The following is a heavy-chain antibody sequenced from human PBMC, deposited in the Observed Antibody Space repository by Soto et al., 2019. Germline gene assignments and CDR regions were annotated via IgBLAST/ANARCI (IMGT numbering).Heavy chain of an antibody. Sequence: SGTLSLTCTVSGGSIYIYYWSWIRQHPGKGLEWIGYIYYSGSTYYNPSLKSRVTISVDTSKNQFSLKLSSVTAADTAVYYCARGDDFWSGYRGNWFDPWGQGTLVTVSS. V-gene: IGHV4-59*06. CDR1: GGSIYIYY. CDR2: IYYSGST. D-gene: IGHD3-3*01. J-gene: IGHJ5*02. CDR3: ARGDDFWSGYRGNWFDP.